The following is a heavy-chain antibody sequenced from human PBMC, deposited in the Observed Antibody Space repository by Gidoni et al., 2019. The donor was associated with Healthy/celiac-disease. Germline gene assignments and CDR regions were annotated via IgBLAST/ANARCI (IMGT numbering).Heavy chain of an antibody. CDR2: IIPILCTA. CDR1: GGTFSSYA. J-gene: IGHJ6*02. CDR3: ARGDGAVAGDYYYGMDV. D-gene: IGHD6-19*01. Sequence: QVQPVQSGAEVKKHGSSVKVSGKASGGTFSSYAISWVRHAPGQGLEWMGGIIPILCTAHYAQKFQGRVTSTSDESTSTAYMELSSLRSEDTAVYYCARGDGAVAGDYYYGMDVWGQGTTVTVSS. V-gene: IGHV1-69*01.